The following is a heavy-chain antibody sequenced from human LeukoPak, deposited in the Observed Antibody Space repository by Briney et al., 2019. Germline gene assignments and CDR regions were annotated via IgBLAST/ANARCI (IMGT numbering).Heavy chain of an antibody. CDR2: IYYSGST. CDR1: GGSISSYY. J-gene: IGHJ4*02. V-gene: IGHV4-59*01. D-gene: IGHD1-1*01. Sequence: LETLSLTCTVSGGSISSYYWSWIRQPPGKGLEWIGYIYYSGSTNYNPSLKSRVTISVDTSKNQFSLKLSSVTAADTAVYYCARRYWNDAVDYWGQGTLVTVSS. CDR3: ARRYWNDAVDY.